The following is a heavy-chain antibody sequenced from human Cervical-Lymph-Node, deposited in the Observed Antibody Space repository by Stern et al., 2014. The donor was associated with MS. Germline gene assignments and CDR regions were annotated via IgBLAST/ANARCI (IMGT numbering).Heavy chain of an antibody. CDR2: IWSDGSNI. CDR3: ARDTLAGLD. Sequence: QDQLVQSGGGVVQPGRSLRLSCAASGFAFSTYGMHWVRQAPVKGLEWVAFIWSDGSNIYYADSVRGRFTISRDNSKNTLFLQMNSLRAEDTALYYCARDTLAGLDWGQGTLVTVSS. CDR1: GFAFSTYG. D-gene: IGHD6-19*01. J-gene: IGHJ4*02. V-gene: IGHV3-33*01.